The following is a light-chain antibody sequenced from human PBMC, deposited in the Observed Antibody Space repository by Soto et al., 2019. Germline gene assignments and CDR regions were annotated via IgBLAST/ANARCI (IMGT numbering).Light chain of an antibody. Sequence: SALTQPPSASGSPGQSVTISCTGTSSDVGGYDYVSWYQQHPGKAPKLMIYEVTKRPSGVPDRFSGSKSGNTASLTVSGPQAEDEADYYCSSYAGSNNFVFGTGTKVTVL. CDR3: SSYAGSNNFV. J-gene: IGLJ1*01. CDR1: SSDVGGYDY. V-gene: IGLV2-8*01. CDR2: EVT.